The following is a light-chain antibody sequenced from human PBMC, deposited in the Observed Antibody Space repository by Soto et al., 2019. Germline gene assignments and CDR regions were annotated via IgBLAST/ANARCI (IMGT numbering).Light chain of an antibody. CDR3: QQYDNLIT. Sequence: DIQMTQSPSSLSASVGGSVTITCQASQDISNYLNWYQQKPGKAPKLLIYDASNLETGVPSRFSGSGSGTDFTFTSSSLQPEDIATYYCQQYDNLITFGQGTRLEI. J-gene: IGKJ5*01. CDR2: DAS. CDR1: QDISNY. V-gene: IGKV1-33*01.